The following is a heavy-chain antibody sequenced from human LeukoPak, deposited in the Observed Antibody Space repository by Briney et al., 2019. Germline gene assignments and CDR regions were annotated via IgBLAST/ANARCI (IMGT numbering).Heavy chain of an antibody. J-gene: IGHJ3*02. CDR2: RHPTVGDT. CDR1: GDTFTSYY. D-gene: IGHD6-25*01. CDR3: ARYGFSSVWQGGWHAFDI. Sequence: GASVKVSCKASGDTFTSYYLHWVRQAPGQGLEWMGIRHPTVGDTTYAQKFQGRVTMTRDMSTGTVYMDLSSLRSEDTAVYYCARYGFSSVWQGGWHAFDIWGQGTTVTVSS. V-gene: IGHV1-46*01.